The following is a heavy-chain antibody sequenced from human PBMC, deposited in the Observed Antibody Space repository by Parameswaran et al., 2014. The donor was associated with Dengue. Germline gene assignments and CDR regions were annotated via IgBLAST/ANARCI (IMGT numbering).Heavy chain of an antibody. Sequence: SWVRQAPGQGLEWMGGIIPILGIANYAQKFQGRVTITADESTSTAYMELSSLRSEDTAVYYCARGKGGYSYGYYYYYMDVWGKGTTVTVSS. CDR2: IIPILGIA. J-gene: IGHJ6*03. CDR3: ARGKGGYSYGYYYYYMDV. D-gene: IGHD5-18*01. V-gene: IGHV1-69*10.